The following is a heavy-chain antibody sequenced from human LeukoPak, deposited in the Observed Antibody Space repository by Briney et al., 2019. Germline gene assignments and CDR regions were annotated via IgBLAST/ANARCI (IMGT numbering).Heavy chain of an antibody. D-gene: IGHD4-17*01. CDR3: ARMTTRPSYYFDY. V-gene: IGHV4-31*03. J-gene: IGHJ4*02. CDR1: GGSISSGGCY. CDR2: IYYSGST. Sequence: SQTLSLTCTVSGGSISSGGCYWSWLRQHPGKGLEWIGYIYYSGSTYYNPSLKSRVTISADTSKNQFSLKLSSVTAADTAVYYCARMTTRPSYYFDYWGQGTLVTVSS.